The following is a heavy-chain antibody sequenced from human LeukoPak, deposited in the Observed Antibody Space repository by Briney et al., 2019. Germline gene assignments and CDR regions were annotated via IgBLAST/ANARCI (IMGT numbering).Heavy chain of an antibody. J-gene: IGHJ4*02. CDR1: GGSFSPYY. Sequence: PSETLSLTCAVYGGSFSPYYWSWIRQPPGMGLEWIGEINHSGSTNYNPSLKSRVTISVDTSKNQFSLRLSSVTAADTAVYYCARGGFYCGGDCYVDYWGQGTLVTVSS. CDR2: INHSGST. D-gene: IGHD2-21*02. CDR3: ARGGFYCGGDCYVDY. V-gene: IGHV4-34*01.